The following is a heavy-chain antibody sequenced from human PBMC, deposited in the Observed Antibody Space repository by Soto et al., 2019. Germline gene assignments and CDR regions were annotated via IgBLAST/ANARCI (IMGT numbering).Heavy chain of an antibody. CDR1: GFTFDDYA. D-gene: IGHD4-4*01. CDR3: AKDIQGVTPDGYFQH. V-gene: IGHV3-9*01. J-gene: IGHJ1*01. Sequence: GGSLRLSCAASGFTFDDYAMHWVRQAPGKGLEWVSGISWNSGSIGYADSVKGRFTISRDNAKNSLYLQMNSLRAEDTAVYYCAKDIQGVTPDGYFQHWGQGTLVTVSS. CDR2: ISWNSGSI.